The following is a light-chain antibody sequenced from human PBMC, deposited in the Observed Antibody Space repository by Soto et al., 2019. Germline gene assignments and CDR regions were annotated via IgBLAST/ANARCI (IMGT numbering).Light chain of an antibody. Sequence: QLVLTQSPSASASLGASVKLTCTLSSGHSSYAIAWHQQQPEKGPRYLMKLNSDGSHSKGDGIPDRFSGSSSGAERYLTISSRQSEDEADYYCQTWDTGIVVFGGGTQLTVL. V-gene: IGLV4-69*01. J-gene: IGLJ7*01. CDR1: SGHSSYA. CDR3: QTWDTGIVV. CDR2: LNSDGSH.